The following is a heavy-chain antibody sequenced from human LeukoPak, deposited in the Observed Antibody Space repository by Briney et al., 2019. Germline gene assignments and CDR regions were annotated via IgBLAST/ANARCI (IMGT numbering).Heavy chain of an antibody. CDR3: ARGLWFGEFTSDY. V-gene: IGHV4-34*01. J-gene: IGHJ4*02. Sequence: SETLSVTCAVNGGSFSGYYWSWIRQPPGKGLEWIGEINHSGSTNYNPSLKSRVTISVDTSKNQFSLKLSSVTAADTAVYYCARGLWFGEFTSDYWGQGTLVTVSS. D-gene: IGHD3-10*01. CDR1: GGSFSGYY. CDR2: INHSGST.